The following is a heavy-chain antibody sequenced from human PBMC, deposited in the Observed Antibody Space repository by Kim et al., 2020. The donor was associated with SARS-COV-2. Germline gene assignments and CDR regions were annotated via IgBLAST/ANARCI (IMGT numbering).Heavy chain of an antibody. CDR3: ARAVVPVASRHYYYYMDV. J-gene: IGHJ6*03. D-gene: IGHD2-2*01. V-gene: IGHV4-34*01. Sequence: SETLSLTCAVYGGFFSDYYWSWIRQPPGKGLEWIGEINHSGSTNYNASLKSRVTISVDTPKNHFSLKVSSVTAADTAVYYCARAVVPVASRHYYYYMDVWGKGTTVTVSS. CDR2: INHSGST. CDR1: GGFFSDYY.